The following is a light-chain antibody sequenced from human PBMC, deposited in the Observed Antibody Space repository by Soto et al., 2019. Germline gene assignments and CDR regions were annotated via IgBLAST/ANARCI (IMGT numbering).Light chain of an antibody. CDR1: SSDVGGYNY. V-gene: IGLV2-14*01. CDR3: SSYTSSIPSV. Sequence: QSVLTQPASVSGSPGQSITISCTGTSSDVGGYNYVSWYQQQPGKAPKLMIYEVTSRPSGVSDRFSGSKSGNTASLTISGLQAEDEADYYCSSYTSSIPSVFGTGTKVTVL. J-gene: IGLJ1*01. CDR2: EVT.